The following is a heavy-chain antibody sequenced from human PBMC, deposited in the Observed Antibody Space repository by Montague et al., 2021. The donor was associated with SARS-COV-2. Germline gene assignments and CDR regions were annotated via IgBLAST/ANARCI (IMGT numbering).Heavy chain of an antibody. CDR1: GGSISSGYYY. CDR3: ARGVDTGGVTDTGGFDS. D-gene: IGHD5-18*01. Sequence: TLSLTCTVSGGSISSGYYYWSWIRLPAGKGLEWIGRIYRSGSPYYNPSLESRVVLSVDTSRNQFSMKLTSVTAADTAVYYCARGVDTGGVTDTGGFDSWGRGTLVIVSS. J-gene: IGHJ4*01. V-gene: IGHV4-61*02. CDR2: IYRSGSP.